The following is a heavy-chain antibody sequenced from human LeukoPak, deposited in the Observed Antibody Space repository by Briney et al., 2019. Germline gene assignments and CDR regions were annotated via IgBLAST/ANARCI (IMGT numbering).Heavy chain of an antibody. J-gene: IGHJ4*02. Sequence: GGSLRLSCAASGFTFSNYEMNWVRQAPGRGLEWVSYISSSGLTMYYADSVKGRFIISRDNAKNSLYLQMNSLRAEDTAVYYCARDLEQLERGFDYWGQGTLVTVSS. D-gene: IGHD1-1*01. CDR3: ARDLEQLERGFDY. V-gene: IGHV3-48*03. CDR2: ISSSGLTM. CDR1: GFTFSNYE.